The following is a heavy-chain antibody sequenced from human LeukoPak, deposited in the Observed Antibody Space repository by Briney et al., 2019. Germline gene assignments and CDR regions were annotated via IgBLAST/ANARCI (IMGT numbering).Heavy chain of an antibody. V-gene: IGHV4-4*07. CDR1: GGSISSYY. CDR3: ASLGSYSGSWEIGN. J-gene: IGHJ4*02. D-gene: IGHD1-26*01. CDR2: IYTIGST. Sequence: SETLSLTCTVSGGSISSYYWSWIRQPAGKGLEWIGRIYTIGSTNYNPPLKSRVTMSVDTSKNQFSLKLSSVTAADTAVYCCASLGSYSGSWEIGNWGQGTLVTVSS.